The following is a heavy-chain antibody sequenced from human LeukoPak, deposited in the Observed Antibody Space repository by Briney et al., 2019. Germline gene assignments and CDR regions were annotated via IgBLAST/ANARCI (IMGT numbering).Heavy chain of an antibody. J-gene: IGHJ3*01. CDR1: GGTFSSYA. CDR3: ARGEATVEMATID. Sequence: ASVKVSCKASGGTFSSYAISWVRQAPGQGLEWMGRIIPILGIANYAQKFQGRVTITADKSTSTAYMKLSSLRSEDTAVYYCARGEATVEMATIDWGQGTMVTVSS. D-gene: IGHD5-12*01. V-gene: IGHV1-69*04. CDR2: IIPILGIA.